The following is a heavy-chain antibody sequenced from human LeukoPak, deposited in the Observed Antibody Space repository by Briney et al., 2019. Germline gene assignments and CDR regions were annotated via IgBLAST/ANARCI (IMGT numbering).Heavy chain of an antibody. J-gene: IGHJ4*02. V-gene: IGHV3-23*01. CDR1: GFTFRSYA. D-gene: IGHD4-17*01. CDR3: AKDQETTVTNFDY. CDR2: ISGSGGGT. Sequence: GGSLRLSCAASGFTFRSYAMNWVRQAPGKGLEWVSGISGSGGGTYYADSVKGRFTISRDNSKNTLYLQMNSLRAEDTAVYYCAKDQETTVTNFDYWGQGTLVTVSS.